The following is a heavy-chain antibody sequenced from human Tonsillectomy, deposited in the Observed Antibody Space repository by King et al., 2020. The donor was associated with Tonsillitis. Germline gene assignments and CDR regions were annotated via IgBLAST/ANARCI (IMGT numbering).Heavy chain of an antibody. CDR3: AKATTGYCSSTSCGAYYYYGMDV. CDR2: ISYDGSNK. D-gene: IGHD2-2*01. V-gene: IGHV3-30*18. CDR1: GFTFSSYG. J-gene: IGHJ6*02. Sequence: VQLVESGGGVVQPGRSLRLSCAASGFTFSSYGMHWVRQAPGKGLEWVAVISYDGSNKYYADSVKGRFTISRDNSKNTLYLQMNSLRAEDTAVYYCAKATTGYCSSTSCGAYYYYGMDVWGQGTTVTVSS.